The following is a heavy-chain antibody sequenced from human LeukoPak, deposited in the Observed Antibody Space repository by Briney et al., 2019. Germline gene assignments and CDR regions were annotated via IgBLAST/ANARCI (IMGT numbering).Heavy chain of an antibody. CDR1: GYSISSGYY. D-gene: IGHD1-1*01. V-gene: IGHV4-38-2*02. Sequence: PSGTLSLTCTVSGYSISSGYYWGWIRPPPGKGLEWIGIIYHSGSTYYNPSLKSRVTISVDTSKNQFSLKLSSVTAADTAVYYCARGTGSHPFVDYWGQGTLVTVSS. CDR3: ARGTGSHPFVDY. J-gene: IGHJ4*02. CDR2: IYHSGST.